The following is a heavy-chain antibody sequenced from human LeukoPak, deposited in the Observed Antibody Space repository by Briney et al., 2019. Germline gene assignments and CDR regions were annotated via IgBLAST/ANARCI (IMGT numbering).Heavy chain of an antibody. D-gene: IGHD1-1*01. V-gene: IGHV3-23*01. J-gene: IGHJ4*02. Sequence: GGSLRLSCAASGFTFSTYAMTWVRQAPGKGLEWVSAINGGGDSTYYADSVKGRFIISRDFSKNTLYLQMNSLRAEDTAVYYCAKDWDWNPFYLDYWAQGTLVTVFS. CDR3: AKDWDWNPFYLDY. CDR1: GFTFSTYA. CDR2: INGGGDST.